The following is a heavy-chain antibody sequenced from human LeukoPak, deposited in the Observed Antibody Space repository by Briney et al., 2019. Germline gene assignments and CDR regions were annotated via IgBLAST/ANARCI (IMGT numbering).Heavy chain of an antibody. Sequence: SQTLSLTFAISGDSVSSNTAAWNWLRQSPSRGLEWLGRTYYRSKWYNDYAVSVKSRVTINPDTSKNQFSLQLNSVTPEDTAMYYCARTAIGGNYFDYWGQGTLVTVSS. CDR1: GDSVSSNTAA. D-gene: IGHD1-26*01. CDR3: ARTAIGGNYFDY. V-gene: IGHV6-1*01. CDR2: TYYRSKWYN. J-gene: IGHJ4*02.